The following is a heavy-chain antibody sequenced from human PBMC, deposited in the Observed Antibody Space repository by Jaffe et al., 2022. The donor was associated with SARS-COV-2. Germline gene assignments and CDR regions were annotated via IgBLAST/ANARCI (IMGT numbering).Heavy chain of an antibody. CDR1: GFTFSSYA. D-gene: IGHD2-15*01. V-gene: IGHV3-23*01. CDR2: ISGSGGST. Sequence: EVQLLESGGGLVQPGGSLRLSCAASGFTFSSYAMSWVRQAPGKGLEWVSAISGSGGSTYYADSVKGRFTISRDNSKNTLYLQMNSLRAEDTAVYYCAKVRDCSGGSCLAWGMDVWGQGTTVTVSS. J-gene: IGHJ6*02. CDR3: AKVRDCSGGSCLAWGMDV.